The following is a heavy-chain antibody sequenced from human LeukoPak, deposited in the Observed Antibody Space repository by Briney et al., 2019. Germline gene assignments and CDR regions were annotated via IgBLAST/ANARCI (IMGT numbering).Heavy chain of an antibody. D-gene: IGHD3-22*01. CDR2: IWYDGSNK. V-gene: IGHV3-33*06. CDR3: AKDLGVVVITNYYGMDV. Sequence: GRSLRLSCAASGFTFSSYGMHWVRQAPGKGLEWVAVIWYDGSNKYYADSVKGRFTISRDNSKNTLYLQMNSLRAEDTAVYYCAKDLGVVVITNYYGMDVWGQGTTVTVSS. CDR1: GFTFSSYG. J-gene: IGHJ6*02.